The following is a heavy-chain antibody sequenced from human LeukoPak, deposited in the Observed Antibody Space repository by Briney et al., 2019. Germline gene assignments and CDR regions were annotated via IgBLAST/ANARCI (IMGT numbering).Heavy chain of an antibody. CDR1: GFTFSSYS. V-gene: IGHV3-21*01. Sequence: GGSLRLSCAASGFTFSSYSMHWVRQAPGKGLEWVSSISTTTYTYYAESVKGRFTISRDNAKNSLYLQMNSLRAEDTGVYYCARGNYFDYWGQGTLVTVSS. J-gene: IGHJ4*02. CDR2: ISTTTYT. D-gene: IGHD3-10*01. CDR3: ARGNYFDY.